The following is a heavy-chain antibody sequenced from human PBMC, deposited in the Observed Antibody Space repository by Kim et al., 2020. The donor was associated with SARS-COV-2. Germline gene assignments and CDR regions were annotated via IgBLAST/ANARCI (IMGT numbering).Heavy chain of an antibody. CDR3: VKDKPSAGFDY. Sequence: YADSVKGRFTISRDKSKNAVYLQMDSLRTEDTALYYCVKDKPSAGFDYWGQGTLVTVSS. D-gene: IGHD6-13*01. V-gene: IGHV3-43*01. J-gene: IGHJ4*02.